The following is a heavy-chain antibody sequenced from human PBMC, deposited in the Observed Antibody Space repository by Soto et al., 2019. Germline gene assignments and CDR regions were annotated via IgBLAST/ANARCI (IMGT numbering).Heavy chain of an antibody. V-gene: IGHV4-59*01. CDR3: VARPTLTQSAY. CDR1: GGSINDYY. Sequence: SETLSLTCTVSGGSINDYYWSWTRQPPGKGLEWIAYGLRPDYTGYNPSLRNRVTISSDTSKNQFSLRLISVTAADTAVYYCVARPTLTQSAYWGQGTLVTVSS. CDR2: GLRPDYT. J-gene: IGHJ4*02.